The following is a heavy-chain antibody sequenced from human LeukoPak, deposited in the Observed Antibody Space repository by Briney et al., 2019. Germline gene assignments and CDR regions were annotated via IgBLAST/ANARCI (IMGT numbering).Heavy chain of an antibody. V-gene: IGHV3-23*01. D-gene: IGHD4-17*01. CDR2: ISGGGNTT. J-gene: IGHJ4*02. CDR3: AKGWATVPNDY. CDR1: GITFNTYA. Sequence: GGSLRLSCEVSGITFNTYAMSWFRQAPGRGLNRVSGISGGGNTTYYTDSVKGRFAIYRDNSRNTLYLQMNSLRAEDAAVYFCAKGWATVPNDYWGQGTLVTVSS.